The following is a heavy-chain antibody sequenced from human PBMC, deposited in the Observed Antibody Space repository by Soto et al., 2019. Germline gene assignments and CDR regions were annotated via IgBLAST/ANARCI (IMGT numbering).Heavy chain of an antibody. D-gene: IGHD4-17*01. J-gene: IGHJ5*02. V-gene: IGHV3-11*01. CDR3: VRDDDYGGTNNWFDP. CDR2: ISSSGNSI. CDR1: GFSFSDYY. Sequence: QEQLVESGGGVVKPGGSLRLSCTASGFSFSDYYMSWIRQAPGKGLECIAYISSSGNSIYYADSVKGRFTVSRDNAKNALYLPMNSLTAEDTARYYCVRDDDYGGTNNWFDPWGQGTLVTVSS.